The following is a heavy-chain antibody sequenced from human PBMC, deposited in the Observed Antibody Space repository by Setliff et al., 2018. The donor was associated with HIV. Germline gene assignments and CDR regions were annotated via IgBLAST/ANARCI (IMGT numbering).Heavy chain of an antibody. CDR1: GGSISSNSYY. D-gene: IGHD2-2*01. CDR3: ARVKGVYCSSDSCYPSWFDP. Sequence: SETLSLTCTVSGGSISSNSYYWGWIRQPPGKGLEWIGSIYYSGSTYYNPSLRSRVTISVDTSKTQFSLNLSSVTAADTAVYYCARVKGVYCSSDSCYPSWFDPWGQGTLVTVSS. V-gene: IGHV4-39*01. CDR2: IYYSGST. J-gene: IGHJ5*02.